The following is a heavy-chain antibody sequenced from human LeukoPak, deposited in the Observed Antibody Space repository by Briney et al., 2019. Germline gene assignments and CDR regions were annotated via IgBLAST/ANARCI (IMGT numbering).Heavy chain of an antibody. V-gene: IGHV3-23*01. J-gene: IGHJ3*02. CDR2: ISDSGGST. D-gene: IGHD2-15*01. Sequence: GGSLRLSCAASGFTFSGYAMSWVRQAPGKGLEWVSAISDSGGSTHYADSVKGRLTISRDNSKNTLYLQMNSLRAEDTAVYYCAKETVVVVAATPDAFDIWGQGTMVTVSS. CDR3: AKETVVVVAATPDAFDI. CDR1: GFTFSGYA.